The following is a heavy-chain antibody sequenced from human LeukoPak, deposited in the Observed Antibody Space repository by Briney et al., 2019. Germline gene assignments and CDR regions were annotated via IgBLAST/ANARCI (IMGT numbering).Heavy chain of an antibody. CDR2: IRSKANSYAI. J-gene: IGHJ6*02. Sequence: GGSLRLSCAASGFTFSGSAMHWVRQASGKGLEWVGRIRSKANSYAIAYAASVKGRFTISRDDSKNTAYLQMNSLKTEDTAVYYCTRHDSGSYYGMDVWGQGTTVTVSS. D-gene: IGHD1-26*01. CDR1: GFTFSGSA. V-gene: IGHV3-73*01. CDR3: TRHDSGSYYGMDV.